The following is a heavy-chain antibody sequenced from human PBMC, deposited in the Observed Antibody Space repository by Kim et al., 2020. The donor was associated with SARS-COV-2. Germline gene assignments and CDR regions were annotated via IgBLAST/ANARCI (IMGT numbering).Heavy chain of an antibody. J-gene: IGHJ4*02. CDR3: AKTPPPYAVGATKDIDY. D-gene: IGHD1-26*01. V-gene: IGHV3-23*01. CDR1: GFTFSSYA. Sequence: GGSLRLSCAASGFTFSSYAMSWVRQAPGKGLEWVSAISGSGGSTYYADSVKGRFTISRDNSKNTLYLQMNSLRAEDTAVYYCAKTPPPYAVGATKDIDYWGQGTLVTVSS. CDR2: ISGSGGST.